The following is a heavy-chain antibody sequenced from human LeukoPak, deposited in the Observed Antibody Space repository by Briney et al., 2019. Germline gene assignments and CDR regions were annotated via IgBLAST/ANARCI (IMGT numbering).Heavy chain of an antibody. D-gene: IGHD3-22*01. CDR1: GGSISSSSYY. V-gene: IGHV4-39*07. CDR2: IYYSGST. CDR3: ARRYYYDSSGGTNWFDP. Sequence: SETLSLTCTVSGGSISSSSYYWGWIRQPPGKGLEWIGSIYYSGSTYYNPSLKSRVTISVDTSKNQFSLKLSSVTAADTAVYYCARRYYYDSSGGTNWFDPWGQGTLVTVSS. J-gene: IGHJ5*02.